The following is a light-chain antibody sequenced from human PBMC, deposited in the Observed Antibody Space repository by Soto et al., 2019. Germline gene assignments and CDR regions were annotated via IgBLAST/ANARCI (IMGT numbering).Light chain of an antibody. CDR2: DAS. CDR3: QQRSNWPQFT. J-gene: IGKJ3*01. Sequence: EIVLTQSPGTLSLSPGERATLSCRASQSVSSNLAWYQQKPGQAPRLLICDASTRATGIPARFSGSGSGTDFTLTISSLEPEDFAVYYCQQRSNWPQFTFGPGTKVDIK. V-gene: IGKV3-11*01. CDR1: QSVSSN.